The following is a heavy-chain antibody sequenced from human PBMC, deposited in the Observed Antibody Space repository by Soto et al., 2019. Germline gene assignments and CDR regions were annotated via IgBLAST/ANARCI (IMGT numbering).Heavy chain of an antibody. V-gene: IGHV4-4*02. J-gene: IGHJ5*02. D-gene: IGHD5-12*01. CDR3: ARAYSRYNWFDP. CDR1: GASISSSNW. CDR2: IFHSGST. Sequence: SETLSLTCTISGASISSSNWWSWVRQPPGKGLDWIGEIFHSGSTNYNPSLKSRVTISVDKSKNHFSLNMTSVTAADTAVYYCARAYSRYNWFDPWGQGTLVTVSS.